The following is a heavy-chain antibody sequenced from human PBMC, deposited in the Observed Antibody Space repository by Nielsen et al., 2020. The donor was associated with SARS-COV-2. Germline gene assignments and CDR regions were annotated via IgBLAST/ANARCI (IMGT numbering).Heavy chain of an antibody. J-gene: IGHJ6*02. Sequence: GESLKISCAASGFTFDDYGMSWVRPAPGKGLEWVSGINWNGGSTGYADSVKGRFTISRDNAKNSLYLQMNSLRAEDTALYHCATTPDPHYYYGMDVWGQGTTVTVSS. CDR2: INWNGGST. CDR3: ATTPDPHYYYGMDV. D-gene: IGHD1-14*01. CDR1: GFTFDDYG. V-gene: IGHV3-20*01.